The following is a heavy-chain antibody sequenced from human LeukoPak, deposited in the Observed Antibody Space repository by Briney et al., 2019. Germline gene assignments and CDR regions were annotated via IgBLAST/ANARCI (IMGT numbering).Heavy chain of an antibody. Sequence: ASVKVSCKASGYAFINYYMHWVRQAPGQGLEWMGIINPRAGTTTYAQKFQGRVTMTRDTSTTTVYMELSSLISEDTAVYYCARDGPRLDYDLWSGYYGDYWGQGSLVTVSS. V-gene: IGHV1-46*01. CDR2: INPRAGTT. J-gene: IGHJ4*02. CDR3: ARDGPRLDYDLWSGYYGDY. CDR1: GYAFINYY. D-gene: IGHD3-3*01.